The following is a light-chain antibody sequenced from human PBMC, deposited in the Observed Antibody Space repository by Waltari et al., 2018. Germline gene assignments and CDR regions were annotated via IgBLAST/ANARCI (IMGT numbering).Light chain of an antibody. Sequence: QSVLTQPPSTSGTPGQRVTISCSGSSSNIGSNAVHWYQPLPGTAPRLLIYSNNKRPSGVPDRFSGSKSGTSASLAISGLRSQDEADYYCAAWDDSLDGSWVFGGGTRLTVL. CDR1: SSNIGSNA. V-gene: IGLV1-44*01. J-gene: IGLJ3*02. CDR2: SNN. CDR3: AAWDDSLDGSWV.